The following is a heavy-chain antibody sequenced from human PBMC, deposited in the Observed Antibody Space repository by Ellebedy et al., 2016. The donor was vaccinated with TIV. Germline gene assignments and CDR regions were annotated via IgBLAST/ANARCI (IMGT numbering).Heavy chain of an antibody. CDR3: AKGAYLNWFDP. CDR2: IRVSSGHT. Sequence: GESLKISCAASGFTFSSYASSRVLYPPGTGLEWVSAIRVSSGHTYYADSVKGRFTISRDNSKNTLYLQMNSLRADDTAIHYCAKGAYLNWFDPWGQGTLVTGSS. J-gene: IGHJ5*02. V-gene: IGHV3-23*01. CDR1: GFTFSSYA.